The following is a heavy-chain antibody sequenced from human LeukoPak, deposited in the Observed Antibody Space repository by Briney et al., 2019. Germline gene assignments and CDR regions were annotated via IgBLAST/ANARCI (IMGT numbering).Heavy chain of an antibody. V-gene: IGHV3-23*01. CDR1: GFTFSTFA. CDR3: ARARNGGSFDP. J-gene: IGHJ5*02. CDR2: IFPSGGEI. Sequence: GGSLRLSCAASGFTFSTFAMIWVRQPPGKGLEWVSSIFPSGGEIHYADSVRGRFTISRDNSKSTLSLQMNSLRAGDTAVYYCARARNGGSFDPWGQGTLVTVSS. D-gene: IGHD3-16*01.